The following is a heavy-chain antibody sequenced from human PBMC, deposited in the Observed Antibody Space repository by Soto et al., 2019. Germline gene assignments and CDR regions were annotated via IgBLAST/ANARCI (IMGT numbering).Heavy chain of an antibody. Sequence: LVKLSCKASWGAFTSDSISWGRQAKEQGLEWVGRVIPVLKTADYAQKFQGRITITADKSTNTAYMELSSLTPEDTAVYYCTKDGLGPTRRYFAFWGQGTVVTVSS. D-gene: IGHD3-9*01. CDR3: TKDGLGPTRRYFAF. CDR1: WGAFTSDS. V-gene: IGHV1-69*08. J-gene: IGHJ4*02. CDR2: VIPVLKTA.